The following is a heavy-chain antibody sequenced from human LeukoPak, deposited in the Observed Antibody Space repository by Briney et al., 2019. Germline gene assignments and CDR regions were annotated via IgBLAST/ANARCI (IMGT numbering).Heavy chain of an antibody. Sequence: GSLRLSCAASGFTFSSYSMNWVRQAPGKGLEWVSSISSSSSYIYYADSVKGRFTISRDNAKNSLYLQMNSLRAEDTAVYYCAQDGDYGESGYWGQGTLVTVSS. CDR3: AQDGDYGESGY. CDR1: GFTFSSYS. J-gene: IGHJ4*02. V-gene: IGHV3-21*01. CDR2: ISSSSSYI. D-gene: IGHD4-17*01.